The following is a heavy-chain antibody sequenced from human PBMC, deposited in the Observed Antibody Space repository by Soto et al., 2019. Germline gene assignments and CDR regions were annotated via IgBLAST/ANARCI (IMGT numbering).Heavy chain of an antibody. CDR3: AKRDGETGSFDYYYGMHV. CDR1: GLTFSSYA. Sequence: EVQLLESGGGLVQPGGSLRLSCAASGLTFSSYAMSWVRQAPGKGLEWVSAISGSGGSTYYADSVKGRFTISRDNSKNTLYLQRSSVRAEDTAVYYCAKRDGETGSFDYYYGMHVWGQGTTVTVSS. V-gene: IGHV3-23*01. D-gene: IGHD3-10*01. CDR2: ISGSGGST. J-gene: IGHJ6*02.